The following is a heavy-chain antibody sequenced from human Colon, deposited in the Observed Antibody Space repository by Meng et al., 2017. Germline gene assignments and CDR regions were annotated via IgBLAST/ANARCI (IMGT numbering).Heavy chain of an antibody. J-gene: IGHJ4*02. Sequence: QVPLGQSGAEVKKPGASVKVSCKASGYTFTSYGLSWVRQAPGQGLEWMGWISTYNGNTNYAQKLQGRVTMTTDTSTSTVYMEVRSLRSDDTAVYYCARVWNYDILTGYYTHYFDYWGQGTLVTVSS. CDR2: ISTYNGNT. D-gene: IGHD3-9*01. CDR1: GYTFTSYG. CDR3: ARVWNYDILTGYYTHYFDY. V-gene: IGHV1-18*01.